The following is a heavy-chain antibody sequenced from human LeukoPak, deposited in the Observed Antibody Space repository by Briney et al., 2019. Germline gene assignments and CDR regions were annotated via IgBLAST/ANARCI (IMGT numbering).Heavy chain of an antibody. CDR2: ISAYNGNT. CDR1: GYTFTSYG. D-gene: IGHD2-2*01. CDR3: ARGQYCSSTSCYLLNAEYFQH. Sequence: GASVKVSCKASGYTFTSYGISWVRQAPGQGLEWMGWISAYNGNTNYAQKLQGRVTMTTDTSTSTAYMELRSLRSDDTAVYYCARGQYCSSTSCYLLNAEYFQHWGQGTLVTVCS. V-gene: IGHV1-18*01. J-gene: IGHJ1*01.